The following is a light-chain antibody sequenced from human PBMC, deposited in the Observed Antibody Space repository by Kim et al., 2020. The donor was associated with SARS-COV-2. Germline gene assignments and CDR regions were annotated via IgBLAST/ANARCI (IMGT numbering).Light chain of an antibody. CDR2: EVI. CDR1: GDDVGGYDL. J-gene: IGLJ1*01. Sequence: QSALTQPASVSGSLGQSITISCTGTGDDVGGYDLVSWYQHHPGKAPKLLVYEVIKRPSGVSTRFSGSKSGNTASLTISGLQAEDESDYYCCSYAGSSTYVFGIGTKVTVL. V-gene: IGLV2-23*02. CDR3: CSYAGSSTYV.